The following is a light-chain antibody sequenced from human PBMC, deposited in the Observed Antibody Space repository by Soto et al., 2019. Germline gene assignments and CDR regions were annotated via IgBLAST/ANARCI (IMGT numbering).Light chain of an antibody. Sequence: ENMMTLSPATLSVPTGERVTLSCRASEGVGSSLAWYQQKPGQAPRGLIYGASTTDPGIPARCSGSGSGTEFTLTINSLKSEDFAGYYCKQSNNWPRPFGHRAKV. CDR1: EGVGSS. CDR3: KQSNNWPRP. CDR2: GAS. V-gene: IGKV3-15*01. J-gene: IGKJ1*01.